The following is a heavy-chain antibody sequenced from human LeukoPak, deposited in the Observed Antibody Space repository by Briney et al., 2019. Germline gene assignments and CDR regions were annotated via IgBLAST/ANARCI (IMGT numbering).Heavy chain of an antibody. CDR3: VRGYMEAFDI. J-gene: IGHJ3*02. Sequence: ASVKVSGKASGYTFTSYDINWVRQATGQGLEWMGWMNPNSGNTGYAQKFQGRVTITRNTSISTAYMELSSLRYEDTAVYYCVRGYMEAFDIWGQGTMVTVSS. CDR2: MNPNSGNT. CDR1: GYTFTSYD. D-gene: IGHD1-1*01. V-gene: IGHV1-8*01.